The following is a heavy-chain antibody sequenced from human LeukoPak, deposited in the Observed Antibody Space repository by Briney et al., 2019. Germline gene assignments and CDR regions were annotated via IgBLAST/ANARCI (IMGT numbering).Heavy chain of an antibody. CDR2: TYYRSKWYD. J-gene: IGHJ6*02. Sequence: SQTLSLTCAISGDSVSSDSAAWNWIRQSPSRGLEWLVRTYYRSKWYDDYAVSVKSRLTITPDTSQDRVSLQLNSVTPEDMAVYYCARERLTTVRGVPLHYYGMDVWGQGTTVTVSS. CDR1: GDSVSSDSAA. D-gene: IGHD3-10*01. CDR3: ARERLTTVRGVPLHYYGMDV. V-gene: IGHV6-1*01.